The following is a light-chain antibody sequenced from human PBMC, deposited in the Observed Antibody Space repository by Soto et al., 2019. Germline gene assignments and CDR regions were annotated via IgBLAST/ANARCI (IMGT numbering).Light chain of an antibody. CDR2: GAS. CDR3: QQYGSSPL. J-gene: IGKJ5*01. V-gene: IGKV3-20*01. CDR1: QSVGKS. Sequence: EIVLTQSPGTLSLSPGERATLSCRASQSVGKSLAWYQQKPGQAPRLLIYGASSRATGIPDRFSGSGSGTDFTLTISRLEPEDFAVYYCQQYGSSPLFGQGTRLENK.